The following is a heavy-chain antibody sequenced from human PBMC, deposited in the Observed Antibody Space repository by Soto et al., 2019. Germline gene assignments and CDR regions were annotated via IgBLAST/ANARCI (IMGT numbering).Heavy chain of an antibody. CDR2: IIPKFGSA. J-gene: IGHJ5*02. V-gene: IGHV1-69*01. CDR1: RGTFSSYA. D-gene: IGHD6-19*01. Sequence: QMQLVQSGAEVKKPGSSVKVSCKASRGTFSSYAINWVRQAPGQGLEWMGGIIPKFGSAKYAQKFQGRVTITADESTSTAYMELSSLRSEATDLYYCARAGVLNWFDPWAQGTLVTVSS. CDR3: ARAGVLNWFDP.